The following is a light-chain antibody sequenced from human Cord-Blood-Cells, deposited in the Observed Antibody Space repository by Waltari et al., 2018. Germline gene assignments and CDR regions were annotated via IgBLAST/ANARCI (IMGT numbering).Light chain of an antibody. J-gene: IGLJ2*01. Sequence: GYNYVSWYQQHPGKAPKLMIYDVSKRPSGVPDRFSGSKSGNTASLTISGLQAEDEADYYCCSYAGSYTFYVVFGGGTKLTVL. CDR3: CSYAGSYTFYVV. CDR2: DVS. CDR1: GYNY. V-gene: IGLV2-11*01.